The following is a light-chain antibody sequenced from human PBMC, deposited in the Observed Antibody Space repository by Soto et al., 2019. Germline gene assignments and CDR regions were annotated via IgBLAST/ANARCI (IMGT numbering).Light chain of an antibody. CDR2: GNS. CDR1: SSNIGAGYD. J-gene: IGLJ1*01. Sequence: QSVLTQPPSVSGAPGQRVTISCTGSSSNIGAGYDVHWYQQLPGTAPKLLIYGNSNRPSGVPDRFSGSKSGTSASLAITGLQAKDEAEYYCQSYDSSLRVYVFGTGTKLTVL. CDR3: QSYDSSLRVYV. V-gene: IGLV1-40*01.